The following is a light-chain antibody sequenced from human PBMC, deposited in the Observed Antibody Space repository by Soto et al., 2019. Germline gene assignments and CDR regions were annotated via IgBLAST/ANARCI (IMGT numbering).Light chain of an antibody. CDR2: DVS. CDR1: SSDVGGYDY. V-gene: IGLV2-14*01. Sequence: QSAPTQPASVSGSPGQSITISCIGTSSDVGGYDYVSWYQQHPGKAPKLIIYDVSNRPSGVSNRFSGSRSDNTASLTISGLQAEDEGDYYCSSYTTSSIPVVFGGGTKLTVL. CDR3: SSYTTSSIPVV. J-gene: IGLJ2*01.